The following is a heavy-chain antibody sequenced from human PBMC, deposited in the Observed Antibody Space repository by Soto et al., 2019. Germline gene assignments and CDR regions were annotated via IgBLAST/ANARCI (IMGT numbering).Heavy chain of an antibody. D-gene: IGHD2-21*01. J-gene: IGHJ3*02. V-gene: IGHV1-24*01. Sequence: GASVKVSWKVSGYTLTELSMHWVRQAPGKGLEWMGGFDPEGGETIYAQKFQGRVTMTEDTSTDTAYMELSSLRSEDTAVYYCATKTAASYCVRLQREASDISGQGTMVTL. CDR1: GYTLTELS. CDR3: ATKTAASYCVRLQREASDI. CDR2: FDPEGGET.